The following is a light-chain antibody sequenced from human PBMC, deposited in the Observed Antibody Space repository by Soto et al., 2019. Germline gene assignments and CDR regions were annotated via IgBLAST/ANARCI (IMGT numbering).Light chain of an antibody. CDR1: QNINNY. CDR2: DAS. V-gene: IGKV1-33*01. Sequence: DIQMTQSPSSLSASGGDRGSITCQASQNINNYLNWYQQKPGGAPKLLIYDASNLEAGVPSRLRGSGSGTDFTFTIRRLQPEDVATYYCQQYENLPTFGQGTRLEIK. J-gene: IGKJ5*01. CDR3: QQYENLPT.